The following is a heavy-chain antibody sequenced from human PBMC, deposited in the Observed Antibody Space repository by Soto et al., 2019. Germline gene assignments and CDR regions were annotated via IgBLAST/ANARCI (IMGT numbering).Heavy chain of an antibody. CDR2: IGGSSGST. V-gene: IGHV3-23*01. Sequence: PGGSLRLSCAASGFTFRSYAMSWVRQAPGKGLEWVSAIGGSSGSTDYADSVKGRFTISRDNSKNTLFLQMNSLGAEDTAVYYCAKDRSSTSCYAFDYWGQGTLVTVSS. D-gene: IGHD2-2*01. J-gene: IGHJ4*02. CDR3: AKDRSSTSCYAFDY. CDR1: GFTFRSYA.